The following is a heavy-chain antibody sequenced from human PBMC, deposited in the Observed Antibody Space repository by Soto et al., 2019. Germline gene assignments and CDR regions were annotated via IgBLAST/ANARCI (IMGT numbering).Heavy chain of an antibody. Sequence: QVQLQESGPGVVRPSETLSLTCSVSGSSFTGDYWSWIRQPAGKGLEWIGRVFGNGAGTPIYNSALKNRVTMSVDSSKTQFSLKLTSVTAADTAFYYCARDLPPYDRRRQSAGAFEDWGQGTLVTVSS. CDR1: GSSFTGDY. J-gene: IGHJ4*02. D-gene: IGHD3-22*01. CDR2: VFGNGAGTP. V-gene: IGHV4-4*07. CDR3: ARDLPPYDRRRQSAGAFED.